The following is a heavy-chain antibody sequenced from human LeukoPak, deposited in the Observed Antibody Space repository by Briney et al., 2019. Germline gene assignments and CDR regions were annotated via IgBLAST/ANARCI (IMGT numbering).Heavy chain of an antibody. CDR1: GFTFSSYW. CDR3: ARDHYDSSGYFQFDP. Sequence: PGGSLRLSCAASGFTFSSYWMGWVRQAPGKGLEGVANIKQDGSEKYYVDSVKGRFTISRDNAKNSLYLQMNGLRAEDTAVYYCARDHYDSSGYFQFDPWGQGTLVTVSS. D-gene: IGHD3-22*01. J-gene: IGHJ5*02. CDR2: IKQDGSEK. V-gene: IGHV3-7*01.